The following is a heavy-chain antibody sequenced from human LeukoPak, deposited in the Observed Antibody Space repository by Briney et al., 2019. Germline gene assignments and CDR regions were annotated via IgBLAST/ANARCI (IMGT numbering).Heavy chain of an antibody. Sequence: GGSLRLSCAASGFSFGTYSMHWARQVPGKGLEWVAVIWYDGSNEDYADSVKGRFTISRDNSKNTLFLQMNSLRAEDTAVYYCAREMAVWGQGALVTVSS. J-gene: IGHJ4*02. CDR2: IWYDGSNE. CDR1: GFSFGTYS. V-gene: IGHV3-33*01. D-gene: IGHD2-8*01. CDR3: AREMAV.